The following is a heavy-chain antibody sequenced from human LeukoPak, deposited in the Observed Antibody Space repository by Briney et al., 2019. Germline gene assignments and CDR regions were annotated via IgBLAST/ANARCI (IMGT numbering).Heavy chain of an antibody. Sequence: PSETLSLTCTVSGGSISSGGYYWSWIRQHPGKGLEWIGYIYYSGGTYYNPSLKSRVTISVDTSKNQFSLKLSSVTAADTAVYYCARESVYCSSTSCYPYYFDYWGQGTLVTVSS. J-gene: IGHJ4*02. D-gene: IGHD2-2*01. CDR1: GGSISSGGYY. CDR3: ARESVYCSSTSCYPYYFDY. CDR2: IYYSGGT. V-gene: IGHV4-31*03.